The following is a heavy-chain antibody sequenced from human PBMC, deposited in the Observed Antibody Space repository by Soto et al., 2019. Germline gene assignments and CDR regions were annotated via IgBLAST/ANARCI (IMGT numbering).Heavy chain of an antibody. Sequence: GASVKVSCKASGYTFPGNDMHWVRQAPGQGLEWMALINPTSGGTNYAQKFQGRVTMTWDTSISTAYMELSRLRSEDTAIYYCARGYCSSSGCSHYFDYWGQGTLVTVSS. D-gene: IGHD2-2*01. CDR2: INPTSGGT. V-gene: IGHV1-2*02. CDR3: ARGYCSSSGCSHYFDY. CDR1: GYTFPGND. J-gene: IGHJ4*02.